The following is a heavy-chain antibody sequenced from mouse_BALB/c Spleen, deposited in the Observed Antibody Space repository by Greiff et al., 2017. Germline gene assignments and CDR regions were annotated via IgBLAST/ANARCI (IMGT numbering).Heavy chain of an antibody. J-gene: IGHJ2*01. V-gene: IGHV1-4*01. CDR3: ARSDDYVLYYFDY. CDR1: GYTFTSYT. Sequence: VQLQQSGAELARPGASVKMSCKASGYTFTSYTMHWVNQRPGQGLEWIGYINPSSGYTNYNQKFKDKATLTADKSSSTAYMQLSSLTSEDSAVYYCARSDDYVLYYFDYWGQGTTLTVSS. CDR2: INPSSGYT. D-gene: IGHD2-4*01.